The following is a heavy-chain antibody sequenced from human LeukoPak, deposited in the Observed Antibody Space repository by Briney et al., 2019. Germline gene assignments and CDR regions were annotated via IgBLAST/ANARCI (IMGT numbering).Heavy chain of an antibody. CDR1: GFTFSSNG. D-gene: IGHD1-26*01. J-gene: IGHJ4*02. CDR3: AQSWDPFFFDY. V-gene: IGHV3-30*02. CDR2: IRYDGSKE. Sequence: GGSLRLSCAASGFTFSSNGMHWVRLAPGKGLEWVSFIRYDGSKEYYADSVKGRFTISRDTSKNTLYLQMNSLRAEDTAVYSCAQSWDPFFFDYWGQGHLVPVSS.